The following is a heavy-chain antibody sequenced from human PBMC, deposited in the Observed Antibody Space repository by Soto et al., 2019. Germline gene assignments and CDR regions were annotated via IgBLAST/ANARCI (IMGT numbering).Heavy chain of an antibody. D-gene: IGHD6-13*01. Sequence: SETLSLTCAVYGGSFSGYYWSWIRQPPGKGLEWIGEINHSGSTNYNPSLKSRVTISVDTSKNQFSLKLSSVTAADTAVYYCARGRRKSIAAAGTGYYYYYYMDVWGKGTTVTVSS. CDR3: ARGRRKSIAAAGTGYYYYYYMDV. CDR2: INHSGST. J-gene: IGHJ6*03. V-gene: IGHV4-34*01. CDR1: GGSFSGYY.